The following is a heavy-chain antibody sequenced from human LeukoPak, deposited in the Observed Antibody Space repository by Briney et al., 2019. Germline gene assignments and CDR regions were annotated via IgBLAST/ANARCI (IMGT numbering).Heavy chain of an antibody. D-gene: IGHD3-22*01. CDR1: GGSFSGYY. CDR3: ARGRYYDSSGYYSYYYYYGMDV. J-gene: IGHJ6*02. Sequence: SETLSLTCAVYGGSFSGYYWSWIRQPPGKGLEWIGYIYYSGSTNYNPSLKSRVTISVDTSKNQFSLKLSSVTAADTAVYYCARGRYYDSSGYYSYYYYYGMDVWGQGTTVTVSS. CDR2: IYYSGST. V-gene: IGHV4-59*01.